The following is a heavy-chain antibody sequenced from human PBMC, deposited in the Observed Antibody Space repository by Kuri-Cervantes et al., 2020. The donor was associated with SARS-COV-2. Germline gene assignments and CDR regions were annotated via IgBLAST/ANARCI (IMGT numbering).Heavy chain of an antibody. V-gene: IGHV1-46*01. CDR2: INPSGGST. CDR3: AADPRGAFDI. CDR1: GYTFTSYY. J-gene: IGHJ3*02. Sequence: ASVKVSCKASGYTFTSYYMHWVRQAPGQGLEWMGIINPSGGSTNYAQKFQERVTITRDMSTSTAYMELSSLRSEDTAVYYCAADPRGAFDIWGQGTMVTVSS. D-gene: IGHD3-10*01.